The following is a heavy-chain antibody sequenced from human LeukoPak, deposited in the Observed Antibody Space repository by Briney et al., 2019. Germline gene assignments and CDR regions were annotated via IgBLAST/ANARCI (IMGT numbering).Heavy chain of an antibody. CDR1: GFTFSNAW. D-gene: IGHD2-8*01. J-gene: IGHJ4*02. CDR2: IRSKTDGGTT. CDR3: TRQENGY. V-gene: IGHV3-15*01. Sequence: GGSLRLSCAASGFTFSNAWMSWVRQAPGKGLEWLGRIRSKTDGGTTDYAAPVKGRFTISRDDSKNTLYLQMNSLKTKDTAVYYCTRQENGYWGQGTLVTVSS.